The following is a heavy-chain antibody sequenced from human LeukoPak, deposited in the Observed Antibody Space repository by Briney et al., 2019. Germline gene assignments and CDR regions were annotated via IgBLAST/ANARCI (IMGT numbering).Heavy chain of an antibody. Sequence: PSETLSLTCTVSGGSISSHYWSWIRQPPGKGLEWIGYIYYSGCTDYNPSLKSRVTISVDTSKNQFSLKLSSVTAADTAVYYCAREVRLGYCTNGVCYYYYYMDVWGKGTTVTVSS. D-gene: IGHD2-8*01. CDR3: AREVRLGYCTNGVCYYYYYMDV. V-gene: IGHV4-59*11. CDR2: IYYSGCT. CDR1: GGSISSHY. J-gene: IGHJ6*03.